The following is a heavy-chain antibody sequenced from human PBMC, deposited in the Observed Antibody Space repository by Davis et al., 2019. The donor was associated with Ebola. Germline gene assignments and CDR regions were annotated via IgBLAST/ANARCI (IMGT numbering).Heavy chain of an antibody. CDR3: VKDGARGYDFWSGSYYDY. D-gene: IGHD3-3*01. CDR2: ISSNGGST. Sequence: GESLQISCAASGFTFSSYAMHWVRPAPGKGLEYVSAISSNGGSTYYADSVKGRFTISRDNSKNTLYLQMSSLRAEDTAVYYCVKDGARGYDFWSGSYYDYWGQGTLVTVSS. CDR1: GFTFSSYA. J-gene: IGHJ4*02. V-gene: IGHV3-64D*06.